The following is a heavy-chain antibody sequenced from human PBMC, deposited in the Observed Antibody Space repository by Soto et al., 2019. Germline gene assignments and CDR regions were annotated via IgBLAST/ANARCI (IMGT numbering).Heavy chain of an antibody. Sequence: QVQLQESGPGLVKPSQTLSLNCTVSGGSISSGDYYWSWIRQHPGKGLEWIGYIYYSGSTYYNPSLKSRVTISVDTSKNQFSLKLNSVTAAHTAVYYCARWWSGSRQGFDPWGQGTLVTVSS. CDR3: ARWWSGSRQGFDP. CDR2: IYYSGST. D-gene: IGHD3-3*01. J-gene: IGHJ5*02. V-gene: IGHV4-31*03. CDR1: GGSISSGDYY.